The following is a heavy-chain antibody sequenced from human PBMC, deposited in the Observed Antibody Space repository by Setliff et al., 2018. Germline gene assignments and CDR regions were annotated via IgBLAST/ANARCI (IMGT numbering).Heavy chain of an antibody. CDR2: IIPIFHSP. V-gene: IGHV1-69*13. CDR1: GGTFNNYA. Sequence: SVKVSCKASGGTFNNYALSWVRQAPGQGLEWMGGIIPIFHSPNYAQSFQGRVAISADESTSSVFLELSSLRSEDTAVYYCARGYSYGPFGYWGPGTLVTVSS. J-gene: IGHJ4*02. D-gene: IGHD5-18*01. CDR3: ARGYSYGPFGY.